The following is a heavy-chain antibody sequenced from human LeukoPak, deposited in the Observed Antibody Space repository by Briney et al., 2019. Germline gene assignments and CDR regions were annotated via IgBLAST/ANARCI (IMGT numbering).Heavy chain of an antibody. CDR2: INWNGGST. V-gene: IGHV3-20*04. D-gene: IGHD6-6*01. Sequence: PGGSLRLSCAASGFTFDDYGMSWVRQAPGKELEWVSGINWNGGSTGYADSVKGRFTISRDNAKNSLYLQMNSLRAEDTALYYCARVTAIAAGYNWFDPWGQGTLVTVSS. J-gene: IGHJ5*02. CDR3: ARVTAIAAGYNWFDP. CDR1: GFTFDDYG.